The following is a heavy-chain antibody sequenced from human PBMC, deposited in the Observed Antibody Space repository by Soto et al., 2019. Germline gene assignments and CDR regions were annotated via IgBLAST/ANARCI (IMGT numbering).Heavy chain of an antibody. CDR2: IYYSGST. V-gene: IGHV4-31*03. CDR3: ARGGRSITIFGVANEAFDI. D-gene: IGHD3-3*01. CDR1: GGSISSGGYY. J-gene: IGHJ3*02. Sequence: PSETLSLTCTVSGGSISSGGYYWSWIRQHPGKGLEWIGYIYYSGSTYYNPSLKSRVTISVDTSKNQFSLKLSSVTAADTAVYYCARGGRSITIFGVANEAFDIWGQGTMVTVS.